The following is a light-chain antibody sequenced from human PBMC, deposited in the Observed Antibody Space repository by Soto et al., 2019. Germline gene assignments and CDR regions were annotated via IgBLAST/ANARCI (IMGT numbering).Light chain of an antibody. Sequence: EIVMTQSPATLSVSPGERATLSCRASQNISNNLAWYQQKPGRSPRLLIYGASTRATGIPARFSGSGSGTEFTLTISSLQSEDFAVYYCQQYDYWPPYTFGQGTKLGIK. V-gene: IGKV3-15*01. J-gene: IGKJ2*01. CDR3: QQYDYWPPYT. CDR1: QNISNN. CDR2: GAS.